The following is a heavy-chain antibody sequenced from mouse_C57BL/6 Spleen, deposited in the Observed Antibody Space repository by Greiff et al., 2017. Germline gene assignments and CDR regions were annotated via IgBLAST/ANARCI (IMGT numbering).Heavy chain of an antibody. D-gene: IGHD2-5*01. CDR2: ISSGGSYT. J-gene: IGHJ3*01. CDR1: GFTFSSYG. V-gene: IGHV5-6*01. CDR3: ARPYYSNYGFAY. Sequence: EVQVVESGGDLVKPGGSLKLSCAASGFTFSSYGMSWVRQTPDKRLEWVATISSGGSYTYYPDSVKGRFTISRDNAKNTLYLQMSSLKSEDTAMXYCARPYYSNYGFAYWGQGTLVTVSA.